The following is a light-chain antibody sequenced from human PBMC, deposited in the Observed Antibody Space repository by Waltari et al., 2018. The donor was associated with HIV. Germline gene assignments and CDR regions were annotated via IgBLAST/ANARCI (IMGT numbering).Light chain of an antibody. J-gene: IGKJ2*01. V-gene: IGKV1-5*03. Sequence: DVQMTQSPSPLSASVGDRVSITCQASQIIDYWLAWYQQKPGQPPKLLIYKTSYLESGVPTRFSGSGSGADFTLTIDGLQPEDFATYYCQQYNSHSYTFGQGTKLDIK. CDR1: QIIDYW. CDR2: KTS. CDR3: QQYNSHSYT.